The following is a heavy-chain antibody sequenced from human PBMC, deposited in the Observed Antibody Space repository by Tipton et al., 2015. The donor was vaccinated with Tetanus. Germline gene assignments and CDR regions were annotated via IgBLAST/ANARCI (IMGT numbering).Heavy chain of an antibody. V-gene: IGHV4-34*01. D-gene: IGHD5-18*01. Sequence: TLSLTCAVYGGSFSAYYWSWIRQSPGKGLEWVGEINHSGSTTYSPSFKSRVTISVDTPKNQFSLKLTSLTVADTAVYYCARGGSYSYGPRGFDLWXRGTLVTVSS. CDR3: ARGGSYSYGPRGFDL. CDR2: INHSGST. J-gene: IGHJ2*01. CDR1: GGSFSAYY.